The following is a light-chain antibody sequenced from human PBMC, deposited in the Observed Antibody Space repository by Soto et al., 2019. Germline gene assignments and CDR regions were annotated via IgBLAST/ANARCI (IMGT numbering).Light chain of an antibody. CDR3: KTWDNSLYAII. CDR2: ENN. V-gene: IGLV1-51*02. Sequence: QSVLTQPPSVSAAPGQKVTISCSGSNSNIGNNYVAWYQQLPGTAPKLIMYENNKRPSGIPDRFSGSKSGTSATLAITGPQTGDDADYYCKTWDNSLYAIIFGGGTKVPV. J-gene: IGLJ2*01. CDR1: NSNIGNNY.